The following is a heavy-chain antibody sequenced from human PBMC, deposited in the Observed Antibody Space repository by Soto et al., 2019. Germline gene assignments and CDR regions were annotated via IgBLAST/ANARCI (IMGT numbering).Heavy chain of an antibody. D-gene: IGHD3-3*01. CDR3: ARGRGITIFGVVIMKNWFDP. CDR1: GGSFSGYY. CDR2: INHSGST. J-gene: IGHJ5*02. V-gene: IGHV4-34*01. Sequence: QVQLQQWGAGLLKPSETLSLTCAVYGGSFSGYYWSWIRQPPGKGLEWIGEINHSGSTNYNPSLKSRVTISVDTSKNHFSLKLSSVTAADTAVYYCARGRGITIFGVVIMKNWFDPWGQVTLVTVSS.